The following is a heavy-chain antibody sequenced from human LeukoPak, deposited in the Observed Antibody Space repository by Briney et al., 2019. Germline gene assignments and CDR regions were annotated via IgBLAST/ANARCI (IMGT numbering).Heavy chain of an antibody. D-gene: IGHD3-3*01. Sequence: SETLSLTCAVYGGSFSGYYWSWIRQPPGKGLEWIGEINHSGSTNYNPSLKSRVTISVDTSKNQFSLKLSSVTAADTAVYYCARGDLPYGPPIHGYYYGMDVWGQGTTVTVSS. CDR1: GGSFSGYY. CDR3: ARGDLPYGPPIHGYYYGMDV. V-gene: IGHV4-34*01. CDR2: INHSGST. J-gene: IGHJ6*02.